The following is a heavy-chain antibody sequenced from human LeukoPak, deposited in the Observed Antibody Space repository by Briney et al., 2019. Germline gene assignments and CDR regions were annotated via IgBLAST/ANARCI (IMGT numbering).Heavy chain of an antibody. D-gene: IGHD5-12*01. Sequence: GSLRLSCEVSGFTFSIYSINRVRQAPGKGLEWGSSFTGTGNYIHYADSVKGRFTISGDNAKNSVYLQMNSLRAEDTAVYYCAKDGKRFVVATIQDYYYGMDVWGQGTTVTVSS. CDR2: FTGTGNYI. J-gene: IGHJ6*02. CDR1: GFTFSIYS. CDR3: AKDGKRFVVATIQDYYYGMDV. V-gene: IGHV3-21*01.